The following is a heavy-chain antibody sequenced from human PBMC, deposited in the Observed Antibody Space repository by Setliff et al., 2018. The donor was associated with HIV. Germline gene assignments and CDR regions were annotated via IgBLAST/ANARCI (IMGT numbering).Heavy chain of an antibody. V-gene: IGHV4-34*01. CDR1: GGSFSGYY. D-gene: IGHD3-16*02. Sequence: LSLTCAVYGGSFSGYYWSWIRQPPGKGLEWIGEINHSGSTDYNPSLKSRVTISIDTSKNQFSLKVSSVTAADTALYYCARGLPGTYRYSYYYYYMDVWDKGTTVTVSS. CDR3: ARGLPGTYRYSYYYYYMDV. J-gene: IGHJ6*03. CDR2: INHSGST.